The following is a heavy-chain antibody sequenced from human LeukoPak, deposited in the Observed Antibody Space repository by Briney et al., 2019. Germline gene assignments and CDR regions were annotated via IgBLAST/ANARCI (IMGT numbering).Heavy chain of an antibody. V-gene: IGHV1-69*05. CDR2: IIPIFGTA. Sequence: SVKVSCKASGGTFSRYAISWVRQAPGQGLEWMGGIIPIFGTANYAQKFQGRVTITTDESTSTAYMELSSLRSEDTAVYYCARGATSRYGDYYNYMDVWGKGTTVTVSS. CDR3: ARGATSRYGDYYNYMDV. CDR1: GGTFSRYA. J-gene: IGHJ6*03. D-gene: IGHD4-17*01.